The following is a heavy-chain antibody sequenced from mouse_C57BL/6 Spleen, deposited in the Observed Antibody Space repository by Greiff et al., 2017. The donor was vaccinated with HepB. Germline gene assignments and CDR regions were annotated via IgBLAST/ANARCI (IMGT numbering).Heavy chain of an antibody. Sequence: EVQLQQSGTVLARPGASVKMSCKTSGYTFTSYWMHWVKQRPGQGLEWIGAIYPGNSDTSYNQKFKGKAKLTAVTSASTAYMELSSLTNEDSAVYYCTRTFFFTTEGAMDYWGQGTSVTVSS. D-gene: IGHD1-1*01. J-gene: IGHJ4*01. CDR1: GYTFTSYW. V-gene: IGHV1-5*01. CDR2: IYPGNSDT. CDR3: TRTFFFTTEGAMDY.